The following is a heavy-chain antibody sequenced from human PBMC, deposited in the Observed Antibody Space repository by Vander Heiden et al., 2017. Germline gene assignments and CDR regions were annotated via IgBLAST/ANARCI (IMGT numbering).Heavy chain of an antibody. D-gene: IGHD3-10*01. V-gene: IGHV1-69*01. Sequence: QVQLLQSEAAGKKPGSWVTVCCKAAGVTFSSDAISWVRQAPGQGLEWMGGIIPIFGTANYAQKFQGRVTITADESTSTAYMELSSLRSEDTAVYYCATNYYGSGSYYRFDYWGQGTLVTVSS. CDR1: GVTFSSDA. CDR3: ATNYYGSGSYYRFDY. J-gene: IGHJ4*02. CDR2: IIPIFGTA.